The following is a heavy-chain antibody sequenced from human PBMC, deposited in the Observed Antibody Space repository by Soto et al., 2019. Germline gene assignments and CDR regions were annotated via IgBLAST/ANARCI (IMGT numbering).Heavy chain of an antibody. CDR1: GGSISSYY. D-gene: IGHD3-3*01. Sequence: PSETLFLTCTVSGGSISSYYWSWIRQPPGKGLEWIGYIYYSGSTNYNPSLTSRVTISVDTSKNQFSLKLSSVTAADTAVYYCARQVGPDDSSSQDYYYYYMDVWGKGTTVTVSS. V-gene: IGHV4-59*08. CDR3: ARQVGPDDSSSQDYYYYYMDV. J-gene: IGHJ6*03. CDR2: IYYSGST.